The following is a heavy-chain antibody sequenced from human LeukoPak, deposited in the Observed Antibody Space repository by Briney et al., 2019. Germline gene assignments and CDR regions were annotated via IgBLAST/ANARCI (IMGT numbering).Heavy chain of an antibody. D-gene: IGHD1-26*01. CDR1: GFTVSSNY. CDR2: IYSGGST. V-gene: IGHV3-66*01. J-gene: IGHJ6*02. CDR3: ARERARVGAGGYYYYYGMDV. Sequence: GGSLRLSCAASGFTVSSNYMSWVRQAPGKGLEWVSVIYSGGSTYYADSVKGRFTISRDNSKNTLYLQMNSLRAEDTAVYYCARERARVGAGGYYYYYGMDVWGQGTTVTVSS.